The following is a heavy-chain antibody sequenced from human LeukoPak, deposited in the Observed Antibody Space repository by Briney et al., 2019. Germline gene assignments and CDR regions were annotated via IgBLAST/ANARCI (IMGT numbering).Heavy chain of an antibody. Sequence: PSQTLSLTCTVSGGSISSGGYYWSWIRQHPGKGLEWIGYIYYSGSTYYNPSLKSRVTISVDTSKNQFSLKLSSVTAADTAVYYCARADYDFWSGSYGVFDYWGQGTLVTVSS. V-gene: IGHV4-31*03. CDR2: IYYSGST. CDR1: GGSISSGGYY. D-gene: IGHD3-3*01. CDR3: ARADYDFWSGSYGVFDY. J-gene: IGHJ4*02.